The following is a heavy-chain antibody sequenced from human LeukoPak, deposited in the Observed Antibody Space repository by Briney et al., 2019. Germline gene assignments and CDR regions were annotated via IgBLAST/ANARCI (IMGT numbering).Heavy chain of an antibody. CDR3: ILTTVTTSAEY. J-gene: IGHJ4*02. Sequence: PGGSLRLSCAASGLTFSSNYMNWVRQAPGKGLEWASVIYNGVTIHYADSVKGRFTISSDNSKNTVYLQLNSLRAEDTAIYYCILTTVTTSAEYWGQGTLVTVSS. V-gene: IGHV3-53*01. D-gene: IGHD4-17*01. CDR1: GLTFSSNY. CDR2: IYNGVTI.